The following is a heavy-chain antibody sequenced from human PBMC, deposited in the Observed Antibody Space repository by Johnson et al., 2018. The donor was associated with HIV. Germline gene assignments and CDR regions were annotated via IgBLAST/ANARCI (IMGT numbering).Heavy chain of an antibody. J-gene: IGHJ3*02. CDR1: GFTVSSTY. D-gene: IGHD3-22*01. CDR2: IYSGGST. V-gene: IGHV3-53*01. Sequence: VQLVESGGGLIQPGGSLRLSCAASGFTVSSTYMSWVRQAPGKGLEWVSAIYSGGSTYYADSVKGRFTISRDNSKNTLDLQMNSLRAEDTAVYYCAKDTVWSSGYYGGAFDIWGQGTMVTVSS. CDR3: AKDTVWSSGYYGGAFDI.